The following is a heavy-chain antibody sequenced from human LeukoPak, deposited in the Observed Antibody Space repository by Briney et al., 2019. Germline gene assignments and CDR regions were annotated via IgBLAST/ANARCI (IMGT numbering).Heavy chain of an antibody. J-gene: IGHJ5*02. CDR1: GITFSNAW. D-gene: IGHD1-26*01. CDR3: AKVGGATYISRGWFDP. CDR2: IKSKTDGGTT. Sequence: GGSLRLSCAASGITFSNAWMSWVRQAPGKGLEWVGRIKSKTDGGTTDYAAPVKGRFTISRDDSKNTLYLQMNSLRAEDTAVYYCAKVGGATYISRGWFDPWGQGTLVTVSS. V-gene: IGHV3-15*01.